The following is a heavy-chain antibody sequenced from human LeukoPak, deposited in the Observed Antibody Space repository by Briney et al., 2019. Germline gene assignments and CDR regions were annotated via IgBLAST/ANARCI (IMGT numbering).Heavy chain of an antibody. D-gene: IGHD6-13*01. CDR1: GASISSGSNY. J-gene: IGHJ4*02. Sequence: SETLSLTCSVSGASISSGSNYWGWIRQPPGKTLEWIGSIYSSGSTYYNSSLQSRVIIIIDTPKNHFSLTLSSVTAADTAVYYCARSMGSSSSWYKGLDYWGQGTLVTVSS. CDR2: IYSSGST. CDR3: ARSMGSSSSWYKGLDY. V-gene: IGHV4-39*07.